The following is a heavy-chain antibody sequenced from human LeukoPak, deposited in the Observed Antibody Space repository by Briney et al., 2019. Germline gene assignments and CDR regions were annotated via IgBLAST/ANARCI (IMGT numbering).Heavy chain of an antibody. J-gene: IGHJ4*02. Sequence: ASVKVSCKASGYTFTSYYMHWVRQAPGQGLEWMGIINPSAGSTSYAQKFQGRVTMTRDTSTSTVYMELSSLGSEDTAVYYCARALSGSYYGGYWGQETLVTVSS. V-gene: IGHV1-46*01. CDR1: GYTFTSYY. CDR2: INPSAGST. D-gene: IGHD1-26*01. CDR3: ARALSGSYYGGY.